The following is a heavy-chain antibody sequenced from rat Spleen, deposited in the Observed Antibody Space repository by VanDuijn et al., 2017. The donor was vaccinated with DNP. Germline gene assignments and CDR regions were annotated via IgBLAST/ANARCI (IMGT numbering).Heavy chain of an antibody. CDR2: ISYDVGNS. J-gene: IGHJ2*01. CDR1: GFTLSDYY. Sequence: EVQLVESGGGLVQPGRSLKLSCAASGFTLSDYYMAWVRQAPTKGLEWVAYISYDVGNSYYRDSGKGRFTIPRDKAKSTQYLQMDSLRSEETANYYCARTRVDREGVVPFEYWGQGVMVTVSS. CDR3: ARTRVDREGVVPFEY. V-gene: IGHV5S11*01. D-gene: IGHD1-11*01.